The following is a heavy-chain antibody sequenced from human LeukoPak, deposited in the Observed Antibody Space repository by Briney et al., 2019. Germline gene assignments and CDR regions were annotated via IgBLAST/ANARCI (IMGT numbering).Heavy chain of an antibody. CDR1: GYTFTGHY. CDR3: ARVADSSGYFDY. CDR2: INPNSGGT. V-gene: IGHV1-2*06. Sequence: ASVKVSCKASGYTFTGHYMHWVRQAPGQGLEWMGRINPNSGGTNYAQKFQGRVTMTRDTSISTAYMELSRLRSDDTAVYYCARVADSSGYFDYWGQGTLVTVSS. D-gene: IGHD3-22*01. J-gene: IGHJ4*02.